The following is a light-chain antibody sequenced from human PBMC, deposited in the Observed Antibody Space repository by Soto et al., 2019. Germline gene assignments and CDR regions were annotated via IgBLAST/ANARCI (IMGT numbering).Light chain of an antibody. J-gene: IGKJ5*01. V-gene: IGKV3-20*01. Sequence: EFVLTQSPGTLSLSPGERATLSFSASQSLTNSFMAWYQQKPGQAPRLLIYDTSSRASGIPDRFSGSGSGTDFTLTISRLETEDFAVFYCQQYGTSEIIFGQGTRLEIK. CDR3: QQYGTSEII. CDR2: DTS. CDR1: QSLTNSF.